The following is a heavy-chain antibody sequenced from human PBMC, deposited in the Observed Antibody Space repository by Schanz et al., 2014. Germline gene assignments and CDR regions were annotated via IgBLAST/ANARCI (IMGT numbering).Heavy chain of an antibody. CDR3: AKDVVGATYGGGHYFDY. CDR1: GFTFSSYA. J-gene: IGHJ4*02. D-gene: IGHD1-26*01. V-gene: IGHV3-23*04. CDR2: IVGGGGAT. Sequence: AQLVESGGGLVQPGGSLRLSCAASGFTFSSYAMSWVRQAPGKGLEWVSAIVGGGGATYYAESVKGRFTISRDNSKNTLYLQMNSLRAEDTAVYYCAKDVVGATYGGGHYFDYWGQGTLVTVSS.